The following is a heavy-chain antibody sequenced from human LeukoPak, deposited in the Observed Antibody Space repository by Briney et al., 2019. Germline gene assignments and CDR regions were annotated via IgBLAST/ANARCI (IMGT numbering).Heavy chain of an antibody. J-gene: IGHJ4*02. V-gene: IGHV3-74*01. Sequence: GGSLRLSCAVSGVTSSSYWMHWVRQAPGKGLVWVSRINSDGSTTNYADSVKGRFTISRDNAKNTLYLQMNNLRAEDTAVYYCTRDTIGVVRGIIDFWGQGTLVTVSS. D-gene: IGHD3-10*01. CDR3: TRDTIGVVRGIIDF. CDR1: GVTSSSYW. CDR2: INSDGSTT.